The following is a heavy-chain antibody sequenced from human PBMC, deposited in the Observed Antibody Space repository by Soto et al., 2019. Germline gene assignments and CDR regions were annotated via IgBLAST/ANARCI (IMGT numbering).Heavy chain of an antibody. CDR2: IYYSGST. CDR1: GGSISSGGYY. V-gene: IGHV4-31*03. CDR3: ARVRRSRSIAAAGHHDFDY. Sequence: SETLSLTCTVSGGSISSGGYYWSWIRQHPGKGLEWIGYIYYSGSTYYNPSLKSRVTISVDTSKNQFSLKLSSVTAADTAVYYCARVRRSRSIAAAGHHDFDYWGQGTLVTVSS. D-gene: IGHD6-13*01. J-gene: IGHJ4*02.